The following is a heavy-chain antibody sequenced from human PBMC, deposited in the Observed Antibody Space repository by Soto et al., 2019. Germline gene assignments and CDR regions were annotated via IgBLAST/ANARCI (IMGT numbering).Heavy chain of an antibody. CDR2: IYTSGST. Sequence: PSETLSLTCTVSGGSISSFYWSWIRRPAGKELEWIGRIYTSGSTNYKPSLKSRVTMSIDTSKNQFSLKLTSVTAADTAVYFCARDSSGYYYLFDYWGQGTLGTVSS. V-gene: IGHV4-4*07. CDR1: GGSISSFY. J-gene: IGHJ4*02. D-gene: IGHD3-22*01. CDR3: ARDSSGYYYLFDY.